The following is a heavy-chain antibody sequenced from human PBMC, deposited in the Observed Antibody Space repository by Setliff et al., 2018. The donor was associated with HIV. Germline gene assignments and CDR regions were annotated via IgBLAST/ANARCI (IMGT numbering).Heavy chain of an antibody. V-gene: IGHV1-18*01. CDR1: GGTFSSYV. D-gene: IGHD2-21*01. Sequence: ASVKVSCKASGGTFSSYVISWVRQAPGQGLEWMGWISAYNGNTKYAQKLQGRVTMTTDTPTSTAYMELRSLRSDDTAVYYCTRGRGIIGALVYWGQGTLVTVSS. J-gene: IGHJ4*02. CDR2: ISAYNGNT. CDR3: TRGRGIIGALVY.